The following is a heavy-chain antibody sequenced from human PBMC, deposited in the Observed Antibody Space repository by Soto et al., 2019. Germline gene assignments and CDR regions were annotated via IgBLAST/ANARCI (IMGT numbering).Heavy chain of an antibody. Sequence: SETLSLTCTVSGGSVSSSSYYWGWIRQPPGKGLEWIGSIYYSGTTYYNPSLQSRVTISVDTSKNQFSLKLSSMTAADTAVYYCARQDSSGWFGYYYGMDVWGQGTTVTVSS. J-gene: IGHJ6*02. CDR2: IYYSGTT. CDR1: GGSVSSSSYY. D-gene: IGHD6-19*01. V-gene: IGHV4-39*01. CDR3: ARQDSSGWFGYYYGMDV.